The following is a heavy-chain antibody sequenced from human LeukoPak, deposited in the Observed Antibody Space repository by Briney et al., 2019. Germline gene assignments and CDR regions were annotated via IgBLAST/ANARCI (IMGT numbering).Heavy chain of an antibody. CDR2: ISWNSGSI. CDR3: AKDYGSGSLEYFQH. J-gene: IGHJ1*01. V-gene: IGHV3-9*01. D-gene: IGHD3-10*01. CDR1: GFTFDDYA. Sequence: PGGSLRLSCAASGFTFDDYAVHWVRQAPGKGLEWVSGISWNSGSIGYADSVKGRFTISRDNAKNSLYLQMNSLRAEDTALYYCAKDYGSGSLEYFQHWGQGTLVTVSS.